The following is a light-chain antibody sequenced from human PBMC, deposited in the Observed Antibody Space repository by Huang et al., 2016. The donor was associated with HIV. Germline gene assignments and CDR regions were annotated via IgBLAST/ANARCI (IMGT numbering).Light chain of an antibody. Sequence: EIVMTQSPATLSVSPGEKATLSCRASQNVGSNLAWYQQKPGQTPRLLIDGASNRATGIPARFSGRGSGTEFTLTISSLQSEDFAVYYCQHFNNWPWTFGQGTKVEIK. J-gene: IGKJ1*01. CDR3: QHFNNWPWT. CDR1: QNVGSN. CDR2: GAS. V-gene: IGKV3-15*01.